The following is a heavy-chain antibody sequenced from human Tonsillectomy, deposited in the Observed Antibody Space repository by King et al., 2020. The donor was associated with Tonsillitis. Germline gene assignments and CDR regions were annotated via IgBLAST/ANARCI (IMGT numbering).Heavy chain of an antibody. CDR1: GYPFTIYV. D-gene: IGHD3-16*01. CDR2: ISAYNGNT. CDR3: ARGERRGEAKGDD. J-gene: IGHJ4*02. Sequence: VQLVPSVSAVKTPGASVKVSFNASGYPFTIYVLSLLRPAPGPGLEWMGWISAYNGNTNYAQKVQGRVTRTTDTSTSPAYMELRSLRSEEQAGEEGARGERRGEAKGDDWGQGTRGT. V-gene: IGHV1-18*01.